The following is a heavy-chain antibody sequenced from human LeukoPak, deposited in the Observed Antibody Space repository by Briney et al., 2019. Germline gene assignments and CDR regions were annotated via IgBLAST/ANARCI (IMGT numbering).Heavy chain of an antibody. CDR2: INTNTGNP. CDR1: GYSFTNYA. Sequence: ASVKVSCKASGYSFTNYAMNWVRQAPGQGLEWMGWINTNTGNPTYAQGFTGRFVFSLDTSVSTAYLQVSSLKAEDTAVYYCARNNADGEGRFSYWGQGTLVTVSS. J-gene: IGHJ4*02. V-gene: IGHV7-4-1*02. D-gene: IGHD3-10*01. CDR3: ARNNADGEGRFSY.